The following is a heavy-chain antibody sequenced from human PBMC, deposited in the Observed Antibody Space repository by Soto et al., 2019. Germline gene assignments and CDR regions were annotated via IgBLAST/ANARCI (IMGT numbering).Heavy chain of an antibody. CDR1: GFIVSDTY. V-gene: IGHV3-66*01. Sequence: EVQLVESGGGLVQPGGSLRLSCTASGFIVSDTYVNWVRQAPGKGLEWVSVISNRGDTHYADSVRGRFSLSREISANTLHLQMNNLRVEDTAVYYCAREPRYCRGGSCSITGDAYDIWGQGTMVTVSS. CDR3: AREPRYCRGGSCSITGDAYDI. CDR2: ISNRGDT. D-gene: IGHD2-15*01. J-gene: IGHJ3*02.